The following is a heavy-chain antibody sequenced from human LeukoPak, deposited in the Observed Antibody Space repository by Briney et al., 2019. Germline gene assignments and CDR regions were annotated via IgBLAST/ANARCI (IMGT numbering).Heavy chain of an antibody. CDR1: GGSISSYY. Sequence: SETLSLTCTVSGGSISSYYWSWVRQPPGKGLEWIAYINYSGNTNYNPSLKSRVTISVDTSKNRFSLTLRSVTAAAPAVYYCARNYGGDSGAFFGYWGQGILVTVSS. V-gene: IGHV4-59*08. CDR2: INYSGNT. D-gene: IGHD4/OR15-4a*01. CDR3: ARNYGGDSGAFFGY. J-gene: IGHJ4*02.